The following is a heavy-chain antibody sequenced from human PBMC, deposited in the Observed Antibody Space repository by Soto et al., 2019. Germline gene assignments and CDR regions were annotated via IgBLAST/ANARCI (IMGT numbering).Heavy chain of an antibody. CDR2: ISGRGGST. V-gene: IGHV3-23*01. Sequence: PGESLRLSCAASGFSFSSYAMCWVLQAPGEGLVEFSGISGRGGSTYYADSVKGRFTISRDTSKNTLSLQMNSLRAEDTAVYYCAKDKSGSTPVADYWGQGTLVTVSS. CDR3: AKDKSGSTPVADY. J-gene: IGHJ4*02. D-gene: IGHD1-1*01. CDR1: GFSFSSYA.